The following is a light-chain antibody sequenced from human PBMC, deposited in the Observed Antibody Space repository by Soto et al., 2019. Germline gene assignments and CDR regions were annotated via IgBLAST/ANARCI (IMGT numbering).Light chain of an antibody. CDR2: WAS. V-gene: IGKV1-5*03. J-gene: IGKJ3*01. CDR3: QHYTTYSGT. Sequence: DIHMTQSPATLSASVGDRVTITCRASQSIITWLAWYQQKPGKAPKLLIYWASSLESGVPSRFSGSGSGTEFTLTISSLQPDDFATYYCQHYTTYSGTFGPGTKVDIK. CDR1: QSIITW.